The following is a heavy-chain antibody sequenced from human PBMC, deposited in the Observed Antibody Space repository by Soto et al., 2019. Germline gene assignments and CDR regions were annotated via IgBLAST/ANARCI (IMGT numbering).Heavy chain of an antibody. J-gene: IGHJ4*02. D-gene: IGHD3-22*01. V-gene: IGHV4-61*01. CDR2: IYQGGAT. CDR1: GGSLRSGSYY. CDR3: ARDSSGRHDY. Sequence: QVQLQESGPGLLKTSETLSLTCTVSGGSLRSGSYYWSWIRQPPGKGLEWIGYIYQGGATTYNASLKSRVTISVDTSKHQFFLKVNSVTAADTAVYFCARDSSGRHDYWGQGTPVTVSS.